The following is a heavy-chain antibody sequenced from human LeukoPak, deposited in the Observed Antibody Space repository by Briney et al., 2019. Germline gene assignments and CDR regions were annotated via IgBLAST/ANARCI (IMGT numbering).Heavy chain of an antibody. CDR2: IWYDGSNK. D-gene: IGHD2-15*01. J-gene: IGHJ5*02. V-gene: IGHV3-33*06. CDR1: GLTFKNYG. Sequence: GPSLRLSCAASGLTFKNYGMHWVRQAPGKGLEWVAVIWYDGSNKYYADSVKGRFTISRDNSKNTLYLQMNSLRAEDTAVYYCAKDGYCSGGSCYGNWFDPWGQGTLVTVSS. CDR3: AKDGYCSGGSCYGNWFDP.